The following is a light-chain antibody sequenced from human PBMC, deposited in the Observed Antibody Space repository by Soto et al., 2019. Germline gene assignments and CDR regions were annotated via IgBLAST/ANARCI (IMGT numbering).Light chain of an antibody. CDR3: LQYYNFSWT. Sequence: AIQMTQSPSSLTASVGDRVTTSCRASQDIRNTLAWYQQKPGEAPKLLIFAASNLQSGVPSRFSGSGSVTDFTLAITGLQPEDFATYYCLQYYNFSWTFGQGTKVDI. CDR1: QDIRNT. J-gene: IGKJ1*01. CDR2: AAS. V-gene: IGKV1-6*01.